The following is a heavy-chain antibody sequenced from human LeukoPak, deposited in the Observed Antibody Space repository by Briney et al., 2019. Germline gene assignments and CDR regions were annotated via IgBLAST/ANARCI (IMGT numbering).Heavy chain of an antibody. D-gene: IGHD4-17*01. J-gene: IGHJ3*02. CDR2: IYYSGST. V-gene: IGHV4-39*01. CDR1: GGSISSSSYY. Sequence: SETLSLXCTVSGGSISSSSYYWVWIRQPPGKGLEWIGSIYYSGSTYYNPSLKSRVTISVDTSKNQFSLKLSSVTAADTAVYYCARQHDYGDYNAFDIWGQGTMVTVSS. CDR3: ARQHDYGDYNAFDI.